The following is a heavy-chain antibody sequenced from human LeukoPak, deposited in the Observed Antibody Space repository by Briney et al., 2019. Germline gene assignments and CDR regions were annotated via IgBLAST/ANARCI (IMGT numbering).Heavy chain of an antibody. D-gene: IGHD1-14*01. CDR3: ARTGNHPGDYYYGMDV. CDR2: TYYRSKWYN. Sequence: SQTLSLTCAISGDSVSSNSAAWYWITQSPSRGLEWLGRTYYRSKWYNDYAVSVKSRITINPDTSKNQFSLQLNSVTPEDTAVYYCARTGNHPGDYYYGMDVWGQGTTVTVSS. V-gene: IGHV6-1*01. J-gene: IGHJ6*02. CDR1: GDSVSSNSAA.